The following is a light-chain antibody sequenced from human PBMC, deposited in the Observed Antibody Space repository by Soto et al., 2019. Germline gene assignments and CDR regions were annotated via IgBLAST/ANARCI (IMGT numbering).Light chain of an antibody. V-gene: IGKV3-20*01. CDR3: QQYGTSPST. J-gene: IGKJ1*01. Sequence: IVVTLSPVTLSLSHVESATLSCRASQSVSSYLAWYQQKPGQAPRLLIYGASSRATGIPDRFGGSGSGTDFTLTISRLEPEDFAVYYCQQYGTSPSTFGQGTKV. CDR2: GAS. CDR1: QSVSSY.